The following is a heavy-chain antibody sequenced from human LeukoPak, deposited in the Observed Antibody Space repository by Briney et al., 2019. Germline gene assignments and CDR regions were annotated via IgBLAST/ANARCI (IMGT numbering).Heavy chain of an antibody. J-gene: IGHJ4*02. D-gene: IGHD3-22*01. Sequence: GGSLRLSWVASEFTFSDYAMSWVRQAPGKGLEWVSGITGSGDSTFYADSVKGRFTISRDNSKNTLYLQMNSLRAEDTAVYYCAKRDYYDSSGYSPLFDSWGQGTLVTVSS. CDR3: AKRDYYDSSGYSPLFDS. V-gene: IGHV3-23*01. CDR1: EFTFSDYA. CDR2: ITGSGDST.